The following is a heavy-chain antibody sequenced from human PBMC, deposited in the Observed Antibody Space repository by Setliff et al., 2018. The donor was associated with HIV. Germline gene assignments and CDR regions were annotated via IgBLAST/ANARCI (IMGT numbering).Heavy chain of an antibody. Sequence: ASVKVSCKVSGYTLSELSVHWVRQAPGKGLEWMGGFDPEDGERIYAQKFQDRVTMTEDTSSDTAYMEMSSLTSEDTAVYFCSTGWGLYDNRHTAAGYLQHWGQGTLVTVSS. CDR3: STGWGLYDNRHTAAGYLQH. J-gene: IGHJ1*01. CDR2: FDPEDGER. D-gene: IGHD3-22*01. V-gene: IGHV1-24*01. CDR1: GYTLSELS.